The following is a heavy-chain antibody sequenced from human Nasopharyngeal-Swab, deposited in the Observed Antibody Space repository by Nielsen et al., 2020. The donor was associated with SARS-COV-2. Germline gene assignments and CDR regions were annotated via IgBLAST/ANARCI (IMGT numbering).Heavy chain of an antibody. CDR3: ASGDYYGSGSYYRYYYYGMDV. D-gene: IGHD3-10*01. CDR2: ISYDGSNK. V-gene: IGHV3-30*04. CDR1: GFTFSSYA. Sequence: GESLKISCAASGFTFSSYAMHWVRQAPGKGLEWVAVISYDGSNKYYADSVKGRFTISRDNSKNTLYLQMNSLRAEDTAVYYCASGDYYGSGSYYRYYYYGMDVWGQGTTVTVSS. J-gene: IGHJ6*02.